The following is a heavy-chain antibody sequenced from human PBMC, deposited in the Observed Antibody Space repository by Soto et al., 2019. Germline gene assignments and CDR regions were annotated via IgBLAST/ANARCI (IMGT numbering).Heavy chain of an antibody. CDR1: GVTFSSYS. V-gene: IGHV3-48*01. J-gene: IGHJ4*02. Sequence: EVQLVESGGGLVQAGGSLRLSCAASGVTFSSYSMNWVRQAPGKGLEWVSHITISSSAIYYADSVKGRFTISRDNAKNSRYLQINILRAEDTAVYYCARGPVAAIDYWGQGILVTVSS. CDR3: ARGPVAAIDY. D-gene: IGHD6-19*01. CDR2: ITISSSAI.